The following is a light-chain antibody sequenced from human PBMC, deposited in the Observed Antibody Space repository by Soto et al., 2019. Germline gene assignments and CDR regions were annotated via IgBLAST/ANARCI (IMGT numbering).Light chain of an antibody. V-gene: IGLV2-14*01. CDR2: EVS. CDR1: TNDVGGYNY. Sequence: QSALTQPTSVSGSPGQSITISCTGTTNDVGGYNYVSCYQQHPGQAPKLMIYEVSNRPSGVADRFSGSKSGSTASLTISGLQTEDEADYFCSSYTTTSAFVFGTGTKLTVL. J-gene: IGLJ1*01. CDR3: SSYTTTSAFV.